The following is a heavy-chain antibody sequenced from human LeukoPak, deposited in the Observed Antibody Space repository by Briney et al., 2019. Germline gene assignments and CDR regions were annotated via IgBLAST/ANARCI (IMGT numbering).Heavy chain of an antibody. CDR2: INHSGST. D-gene: IGHD3-10*01. CDR3: ARGASMVRGVIGGGNNWFDP. J-gene: IGHJ5*02. V-gene: IGHV4-34*01. CDR1: GGSFSGYY. Sequence: PSEPLSLTCAVYGGSFSGYYWSWIRQPPGKGLEWIGEINHSGSTNYNPSLKSRVTISVDTSKNQFSLKVNSVTAADTAVYYCARGASMVRGVIGGGNNWFDPWGQGTLVTVSS.